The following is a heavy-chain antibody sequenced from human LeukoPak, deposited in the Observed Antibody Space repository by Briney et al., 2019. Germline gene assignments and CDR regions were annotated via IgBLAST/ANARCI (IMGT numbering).Heavy chain of an antibody. CDR2: IYYSGST. J-gene: IGHJ4*02. CDR3: ARRRPRPDIFDY. D-gene: IGHD6-6*01. V-gene: IGHV4-31*03. Sequence: SETLSLTCTVSGGSISSGGYYWSWIRQHPGKGLEWIGYIYYSGSTYYNPSLKSRVTISVDTSKNQFSLKLSSVTAADTAVYYCARRRPRPDIFDYWGQGTLVTVSS. CDR1: GGSISSGGYY.